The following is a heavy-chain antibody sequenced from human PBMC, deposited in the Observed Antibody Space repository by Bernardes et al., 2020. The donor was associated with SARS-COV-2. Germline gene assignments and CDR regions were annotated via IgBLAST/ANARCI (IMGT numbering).Heavy chain of an antibody. CDR2: ITGDGIGA. Sequence: GGSLRLSCAASGFTFSSYWMHWVHQAPGKGLVWVSRITGDGIGANYADSVKGRFTISRDNAKNTLYLQMNSLRAEDTAVYYCARLGVTVTNLVYWGQGSLVTVSS. CDR3: ARLGVTVTNLVY. CDR1: GFTFSSYW. J-gene: IGHJ4*02. D-gene: IGHD4-17*01. V-gene: IGHV3-74*01.